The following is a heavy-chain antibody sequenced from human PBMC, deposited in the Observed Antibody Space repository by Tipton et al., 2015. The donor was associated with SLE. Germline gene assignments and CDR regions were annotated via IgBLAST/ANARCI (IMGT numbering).Heavy chain of an antibody. D-gene: IGHD3-22*01. CDR1: GFTFSSYG. V-gene: IGHV3-30*18. CDR2: ISYDGSNK. J-gene: IGHJ4*02. CDR3: AKAPGSGLDY. Sequence: RSLRLSCAASGFTFSSYGMHWVRQAPGKGLEWVAVISYDGSNKYYADSVKGRFTISRDNSKNTLYLQMNSLRAEDTAVYYCAKAPGSGLDYWGQGTLVTVSS.